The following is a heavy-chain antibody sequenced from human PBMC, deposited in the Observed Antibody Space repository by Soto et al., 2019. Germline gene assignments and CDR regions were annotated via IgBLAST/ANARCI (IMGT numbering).Heavy chain of an antibody. CDR1: GYTFTSYD. Sequence: ASVKVSCKASGYTFTSYDINWVRQATGQGLEWMGWMNPNSGNTGYAQKFQGRVTMTRNTSISTAYMELSSLRSEDTAVYYCARGFRTYYYGSGYYYGMDVWGQGTMVTVSS. J-gene: IGHJ6*02. CDR2: MNPNSGNT. CDR3: ARGFRTYYYGSGYYYGMDV. V-gene: IGHV1-8*01. D-gene: IGHD3-10*01.